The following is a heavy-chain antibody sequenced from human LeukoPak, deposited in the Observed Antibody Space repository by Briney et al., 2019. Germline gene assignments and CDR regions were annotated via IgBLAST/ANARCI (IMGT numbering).Heavy chain of an antibody. V-gene: IGHV1-69*04. Sequence: ASVKVSCKASGGTFSSYAISWMRQAPGQGLEWMGRIIPILGIANYAQKFQGRVTITADKSTSTAYMELSSLRSEDTAVYYCATGYYDSSGPGAFDIWGQRTMVTVSS. CDR3: ATGYYDSSGPGAFDI. J-gene: IGHJ3*02. D-gene: IGHD3-22*01. CDR2: IIPILGIA. CDR1: GGTFSSYA.